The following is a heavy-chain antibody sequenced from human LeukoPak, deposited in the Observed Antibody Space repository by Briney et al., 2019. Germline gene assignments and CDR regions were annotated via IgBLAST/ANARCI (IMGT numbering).Heavy chain of an antibody. D-gene: IGHD7-27*01. CDR3: ARRGNWGFFDY. J-gene: IGHJ4*02. CDR2: INTSGST. CDR1: GGSISSNY. Sequence: PSETLSLTCTVSGGSISSNYWSWIRQPPGKGLEWIGYINTSGSTNYNPSLKSRVSISLDTSRNQFSLKLTFVTVADTAVYYCARRGNWGFFDYWGQGILVSVSS. V-gene: IGHV4-4*09.